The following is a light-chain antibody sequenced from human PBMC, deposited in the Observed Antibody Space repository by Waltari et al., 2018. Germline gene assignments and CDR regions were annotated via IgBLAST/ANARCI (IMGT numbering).Light chain of an antibody. CDR3: QHYVSLPAT. CDR2: DAS. J-gene: IGKJ1*01. V-gene: IGKV3-20*01. CDR1: QSVRRA. Sequence: EIVLPQSPGTLSLSPGETATLSCRASQSVRRALAWYQQKPGQAPRLLIYDASSRATGIPDRFSGSGSGTDFSLTISRLEAEDFAVYYCQHYVSLPATFGQGTKVEIK.